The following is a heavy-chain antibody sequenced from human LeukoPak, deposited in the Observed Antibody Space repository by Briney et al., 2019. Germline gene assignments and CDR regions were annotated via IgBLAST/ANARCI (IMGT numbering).Heavy chain of an antibody. J-gene: IGHJ4*02. CDR2: ISSISTYI. CDR1: GFTFSSYN. V-gene: IGHV3-21*06. D-gene: IGHD5-18*01. Sequence: PGGSLRLSCAASGFTFSSYNMNWVRQAPGKGLEWVSSISSISTYIYYADSVKGRFTLSRVNAKNSLYLQMNSLRAEDTAVYSCARELNGYNDGPFDYWGQGTLVTVSS. CDR3: ARELNGYNDGPFDY.